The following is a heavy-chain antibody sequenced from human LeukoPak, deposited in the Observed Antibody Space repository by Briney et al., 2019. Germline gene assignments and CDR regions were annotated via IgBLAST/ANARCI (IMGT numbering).Heavy chain of an antibody. V-gene: IGHV3-30*03. CDR3: ARVSQWLVPY. D-gene: IGHD6-19*01. CDR2: ILNDGSNK. Sequence: GGSLRLSCAASGFTFSTYGMHWVRQAPGKGLEWVAFILNDGSNKYYADSVKGRFTISRDNAKNSLFLQMNSLRAEDTAVYYCARVSQWLVPYWGQGTLVTVSS. J-gene: IGHJ4*02. CDR1: GFTFSTYG.